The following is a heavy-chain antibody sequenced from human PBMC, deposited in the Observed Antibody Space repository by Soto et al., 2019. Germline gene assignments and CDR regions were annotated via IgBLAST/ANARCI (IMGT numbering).Heavy chain of an antibody. CDR2: IIPIFGTA. CDR3: ARKGRTHYDFWSGGPRDYYGMDV. CDR1: GGTFSSYA. Sequence: SVKVSCKASGGTFSSYAISWVRQALGQGLEWMGGIIPIFGTANYAQKFQGRVTITADKSTSTAYMELSSLRSEDTAVYYCARKGRTHYDFWSGGPRDYYGMDVWGQGTTVTVSS. V-gene: IGHV1-69*06. J-gene: IGHJ6*02. D-gene: IGHD3-3*01.